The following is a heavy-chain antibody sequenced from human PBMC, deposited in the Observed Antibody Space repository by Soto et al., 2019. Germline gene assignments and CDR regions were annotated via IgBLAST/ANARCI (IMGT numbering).Heavy chain of an antibody. CDR3: AKDQDIVVVPAASEIDP. CDR1: GFTFSSFA. Sequence: GGSLRLSCAASGFTFSSFAMSWVRQAPGKGLEWVSAISGSGGSTYYADSVKGRFTISRDNSKNTLYLQMNSLRAEDTAVYYCAKDQDIVVVPAASEIDPWGQGTLVTVSS. J-gene: IGHJ5*02. D-gene: IGHD2-2*01. V-gene: IGHV3-23*01. CDR2: ISGSGGST.